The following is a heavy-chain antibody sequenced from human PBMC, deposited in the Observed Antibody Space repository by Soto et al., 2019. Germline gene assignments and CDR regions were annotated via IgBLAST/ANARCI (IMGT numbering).Heavy chain of an antibody. D-gene: IGHD3-10*01. CDR2: IYYSGST. V-gene: IGHV4-59*01. CDR3: ARAGTNMVQFDY. J-gene: IGHJ4*02. CDR1: GGSINSYF. Sequence: SETLSLTCTVSGGSINSYFWSWSRQSPGKGLEWIGHIYYSGSTSYSPSLKSRVSISVDTSKNQFSLEVHSVTAADTAVYYCARAGTNMVQFDYWGQGTLVTVSS.